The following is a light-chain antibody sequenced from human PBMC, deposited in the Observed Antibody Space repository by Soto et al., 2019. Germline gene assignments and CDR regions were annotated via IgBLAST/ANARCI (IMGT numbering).Light chain of an antibody. J-gene: IGKJ1*01. V-gene: IGKV3-11*01. CDR1: QSVSGY. Sequence: EIVLTQSPATLSLSPGERATLSCRASQSVSGYLAWYQQKPGQAPRLLIYGASNRATGISARFSGSGSGTDFTLTISSLEPEDCAVYYCQQRSNWPWTFGQGTKVEIK. CDR2: GAS. CDR3: QQRSNWPWT.